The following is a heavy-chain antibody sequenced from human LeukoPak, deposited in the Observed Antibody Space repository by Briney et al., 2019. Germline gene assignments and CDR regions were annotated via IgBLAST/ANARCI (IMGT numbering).Heavy chain of an antibody. Sequence: GGSLRLSCAASGFTFSSYSMNWVRQAPGKGLGWVSSISSSSSYIYYADSVKGRFTISRDNAKNSLYLQMNSLRAEDTAVYYCARDLYSSSWHHYFDYWGQGTLVTVSS. D-gene: IGHD6-13*01. CDR2: ISSSSSYI. CDR3: ARDLYSSSWHHYFDY. V-gene: IGHV3-21*01. J-gene: IGHJ4*02. CDR1: GFTFSSYS.